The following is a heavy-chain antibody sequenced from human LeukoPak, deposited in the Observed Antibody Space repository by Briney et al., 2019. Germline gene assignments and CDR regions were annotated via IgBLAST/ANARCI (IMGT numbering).Heavy chain of an antibody. CDR1: GFTFSSYG. D-gene: IGHD1-26*01. Sequence: GGSLRLSCAASGFTFSSYGMSWVRQAPGKGLEWVSAISGSGGSTYYADSVKGRFTISRDNSKNTLYLQMNSLRAEDTAVYYCARLYSGSYQPFDYWGQGTLVTVSS. J-gene: IGHJ4*02. V-gene: IGHV3-23*01. CDR3: ARLYSGSYQPFDY. CDR2: ISGSGGST.